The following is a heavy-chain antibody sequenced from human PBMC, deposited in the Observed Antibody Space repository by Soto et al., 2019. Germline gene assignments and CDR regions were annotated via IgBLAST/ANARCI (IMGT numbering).Heavy chain of an antibody. CDR2: ISYDGSNK. CDR1: GFTFSSYA. J-gene: IGHJ6*02. V-gene: IGHV3-30-3*01. D-gene: IGHD1-26*01. Sequence: GGSLRLSCAASGFTFSSYAMHWVRQAPGQGLEWVAVISYDGSNKYYADSVKGRFTISRGNSKNTLYLQMNSLRAEDTAVYYCARDWYRATTGSGYYYGMDVWGQGTTVTVPS. CDR3: ARDWYRATTGSGYYYGMDV.